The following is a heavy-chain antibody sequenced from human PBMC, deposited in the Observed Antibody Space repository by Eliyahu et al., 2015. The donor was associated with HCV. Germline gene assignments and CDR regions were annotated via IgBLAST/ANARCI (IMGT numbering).Heavy chain of an antibody. V-gene: IGHV3-33*01. D-gene: IGHD6-13*01. CDR2: IWYDGSNK. CDR1: GFTFSSYG. J-gene: IGHJ4*02. Sequence: QVQLVESGGGVVQPGRSLRLSCAASGFTFSSYGMHWVRQAPGKGLGWVAVIWYDGSNKYYADSVKGRFTISRDNSKNTLYLQMNSLRAEDTAVYYCARGGGLAAGFFDYWGQGTLVTVSS. CDR3: ARGGGLAAGFFDY.